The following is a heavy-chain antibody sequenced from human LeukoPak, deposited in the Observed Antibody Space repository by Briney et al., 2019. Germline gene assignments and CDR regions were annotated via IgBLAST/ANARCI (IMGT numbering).Heavy chain of an antibody. CDR2: IYSSGSS. D-gene: IGHD3-10*01. J-gene: IGHJ4*02. CDR3: ATRYGSGTYPRYYFDS. V-gene: IGHV4-39*01. CDR1: GGSISSSSYH. Sequence: SEALSLTCTVSGGSISSSSYHWGWLRQPPGRGLEWIGTIYSSGSSYYNPSLKSRLTISVDTSRNQFSLKLSSVTASDTAVYYCATRYGSGTYPRYYFDSWGQGTLVTVSS.